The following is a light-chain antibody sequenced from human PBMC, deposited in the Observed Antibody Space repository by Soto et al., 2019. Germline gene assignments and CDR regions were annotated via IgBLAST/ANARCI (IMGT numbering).Light chain of an antibody. Sequence: QSVLTQPPAASGTPRQRVTISCSGSRSNLGSNYVYWYQQLPGTAPKLLIYRNNQRPSGVPDRFSGSKSGTSAFLAISGLRSEDEADYYCAAWDDSLSGSGVFGTGTKVTVL. CDR1: RSNLGSNY. J-gene: IGLJ1*01. CDR2: RNN. CDR3: AAWDDSLSGSGV. V-gene: IGLV1-47*01.